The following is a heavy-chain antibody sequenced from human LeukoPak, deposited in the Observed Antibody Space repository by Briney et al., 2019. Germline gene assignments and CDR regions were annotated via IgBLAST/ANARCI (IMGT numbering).Heavy chain of an antibody. D-gene: IGHD3-22*01. V-gene: IGHV3-30*02. J-gene: IGHJ4*02. CDR1: GFALSEFG. Sequence: PGGSLRLSCGASGFALSEFGMRWVRQAPGKGLEWITFIRYDGYKKHYIDSVKGRFSTSRDNSKNTVSLQMSSLRVEDTAGYYCARNAHSFDSSGYYFHFWGQGTRVTVSS. CDR3: ARNAHSFDSSGYYFHF. CDR2: IRYDGYKK.